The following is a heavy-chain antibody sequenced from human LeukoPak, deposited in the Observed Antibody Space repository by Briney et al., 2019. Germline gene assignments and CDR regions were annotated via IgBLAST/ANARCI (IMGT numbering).Heavy chain of an antibody. CDR1: GFIVTNNY. CDR2: VYSGGST. CDR3: ARDPPAVLIDTYG. J-gene: IGHJ4*02. Sequence: TGGSLRLSCTASGFIVTNNYINWVRQAPGKGLEWVSLVYSGGSTYYADSVKGRFTISRDNSKNMVYLQMNSLRAEDTAMYYCARDPPAVLIDTYGWGQGTLVTVS. D-gene: IGHD2-8*01. V-gene: IGHV3-66*01.